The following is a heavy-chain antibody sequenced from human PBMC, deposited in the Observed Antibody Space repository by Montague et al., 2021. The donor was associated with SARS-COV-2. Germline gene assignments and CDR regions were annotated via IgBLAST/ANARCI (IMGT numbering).Heavy chain of an antibody. CDR3: ARLRGETPGEH. Sequence: SETLSLTCTVSGGSISDSNFHWGWIRQPPGKGLEWIGTLYYSGATYYNPSLKSRVTTSMDTSKNQFSLKLTSAIAADTAVYYCARLRGETPGEHWGQGALVTVSS. J-gene: IGHJ4*02. D-gene: IGHD5-24*01. V-gene: IGHV4-39*07. CDR2: LYYSGAT. CDR1: GGSISDSNFH.